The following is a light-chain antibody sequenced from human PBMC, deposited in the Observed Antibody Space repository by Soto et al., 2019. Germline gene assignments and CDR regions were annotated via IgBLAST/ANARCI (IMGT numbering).Light chain of an antibody. V-gene: IGKV3-20*01. CDR2: GAS. J-gene: IGKJ1*01. Sequence: IVFAKYHGKLSLSRVETSTLACRASQSVSSSYLAWYQQKPGQAPRLLIYGASSRATGIPDRFSGSGSGTDFTLTISRLEPEDFAVYYCQPYGSFFGQGTKVDIK. CDR3: QPYGSF. CDR1: QSVSSSY.